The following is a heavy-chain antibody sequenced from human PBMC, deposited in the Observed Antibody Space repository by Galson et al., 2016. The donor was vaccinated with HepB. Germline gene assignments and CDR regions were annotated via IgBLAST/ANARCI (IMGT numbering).Heavy chain of an antibody. Sequence: SLRLSCAASGFTFSSYWMHWVRQAPGKGLVWVSVINSDGSSTSYADSVKGRFSISRDNAKNTLYLQMNSLRAEDTAVYYWARIRDTHVIAVAEWYFGLGGRGTLVTVSS. CDR1: GFTFSSYW. V-gene: IGHV3-74*01. CDR3: ARIRDTHVIAVAEWYFGL. CDR2: INSDGSST. D-gene: IGHD6-19*01. J-gene: IGHJ2*01.